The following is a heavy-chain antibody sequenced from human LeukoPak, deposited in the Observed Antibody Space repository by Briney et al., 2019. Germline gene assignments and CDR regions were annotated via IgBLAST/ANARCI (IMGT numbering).Heavy chain of an antibody. J-gene: IGHJ4*02. CDR1: GYSISSGYY. D-gene: IGHD3-22*01. V-gene: IGHV4-38-2*02. CDR2: IYHSGST. CDR3: ARTDSYYDSSGYRNLSSLVTLDY. Sequence: SETLSLTCTVSGYSISSGYYWGWIRQPPGKGLEWIGSIYHSGSTYYNPSLKSRVTISVDTSKNQFSLKLSSVTAADTAVYYCARTDSYYDSSGYRNLSSLVTLDYWGQGTLVTVSS.